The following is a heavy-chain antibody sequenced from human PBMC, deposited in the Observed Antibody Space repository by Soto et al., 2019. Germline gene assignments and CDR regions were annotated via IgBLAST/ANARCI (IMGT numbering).Heavy chain of an antibody. D-gene: IGHD3-22*01. CDR3: ARYDSSGYRLFDY. J-gene: IGHJ4*02. CDR2: ISSSGSTI. Sequence: GGSLRLSCAASGLTFSSYEMNWVRQAPGKGLEWVSYISSSGSTIYYADSVKGRFTISRDNAKNSLYLQMNSLRAEDTAVYYCARYDSSGYRLFDYWGQGTLVTVSS. V-gene: IGHV3-48*03. CDR1: GLTFSSYE.